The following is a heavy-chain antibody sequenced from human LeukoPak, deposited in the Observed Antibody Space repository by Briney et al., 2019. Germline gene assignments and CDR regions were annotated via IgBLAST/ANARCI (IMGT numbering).Heavy chain of an antibody. CDR2: ISGSGGST. CDR3: AKVGGDERETYYYYYYGMDV. Sequence: PGGSLRLSCAASGFTFGSYAMSWVRQAPGKGLEWVSAISGSGGSTYYADSVKGRFTISRDNSKNTLYLQMNSLRAEDTAVYYCAKVGGDERETYYYYYYGMDVWGQGTTVTVSS. D-gene: IGHD2-21*02. V-gene: IGHV3-23*01. CDR1: GFTFGSYA. J-gene: IGHJ6*02.